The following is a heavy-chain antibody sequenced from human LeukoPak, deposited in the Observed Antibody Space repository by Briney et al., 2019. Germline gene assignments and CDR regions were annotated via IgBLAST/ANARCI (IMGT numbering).Heavy chain of an antibody. Sequence: GGSLRLSCAASGFTFSTYWMSWVRQAPGKGLEWVANIKEDGSGKYYVDSVKGRFTISRDNAKNSLYLQMNSLRAEDTAVYYCAREKYCSSSSCYPLFDPWGQGTLVTVSS. D-gene: IGHD2-2*01. J-gene: IGHJ5*02. CDR2: IKEDGSGK. V-gene: IGHV3-7*01. CDR3: AREKYCSSSSCYPLFDP. CDR1: GFTFSTYW.